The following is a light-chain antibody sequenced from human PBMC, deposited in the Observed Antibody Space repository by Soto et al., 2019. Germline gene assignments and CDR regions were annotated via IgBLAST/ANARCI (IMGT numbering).Light chain of an antibody. CDR3: QKYGSSPRT. CDR1: QSISSW. Sequence: DIQTTQSPSTLSASVGDRVTITCRASQSISSWLAWYQQKPGKAPKILIYDASSRATGIPARFSGSGSGTDFTLTISRLEPEDFAVYYCQKYGSSPRTFGQGTKVDIK. J-gene: IGKJ1*01. V-gene: IGKV1-5*01. CDR2: DAS.